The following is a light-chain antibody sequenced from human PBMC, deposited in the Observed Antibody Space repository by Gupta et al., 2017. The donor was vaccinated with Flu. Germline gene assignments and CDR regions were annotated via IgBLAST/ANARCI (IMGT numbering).Light chain of an antibody. CDR3: SSYAGSETWV. J-gene: IGLJ3*02. V-gene: IGLV2-8*01. CDR2: EVS. CDR1: SSDVGGYNY. Sequence: SSDVGGYNYVSWYQQHPDKAPKLMIYEVSTRPSGVPDRFSGSKSGNTASLTVSVLQAEDEADYYCSSYAGSETWVFGGGTKLTVL.